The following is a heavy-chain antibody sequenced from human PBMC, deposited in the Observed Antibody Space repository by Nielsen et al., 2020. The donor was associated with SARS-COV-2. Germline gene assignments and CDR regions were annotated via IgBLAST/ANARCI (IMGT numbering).Heavy chain of an antibody. J-gene: IGHJ6*02. Sequence: GESLKISCAASGFTFSSYAMSWVRQAPGKGLEWVSAISGSGGSTYYADSVKGRFTISRDNSKNTLYLQMNSLRAEDTAVYYCAKDQYSYGYGGEYYYYGMDVWGQGTTVTVSS. D-gene: IGHD5-18*01. CDR3: AKDQYSYGYGGEYYYYGMDV. V-gene: IGHV3-23*01. CDR1: GFTFSSYA. CDR2: ISGSGGST.